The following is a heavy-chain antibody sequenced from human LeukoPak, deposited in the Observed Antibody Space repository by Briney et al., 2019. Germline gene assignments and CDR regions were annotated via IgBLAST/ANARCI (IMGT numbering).Heavy chain of an antibody. CDR3: ARAPPYSTVPYYFDY. D-gene: IGHD4-17*01. J-gene: IGHJ4*02. CDR1: GFTFSSYA. CDR2: ISGSGGST. Sequence: GGSLRLSCAASGFTFSSYAMSWVRQAPGKGLEWVSAISGSGGSTYYADSVKGRFTISRDNSKNTLYLQMNSLRAEDTAMYYCARAPPYSTVPYYFDYWGQGTLVTVSS. V-gene: IGHV3-23*01.